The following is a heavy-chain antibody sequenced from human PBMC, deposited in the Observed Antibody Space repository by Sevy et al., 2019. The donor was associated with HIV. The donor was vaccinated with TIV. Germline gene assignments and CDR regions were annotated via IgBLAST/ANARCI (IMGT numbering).Heavy chain of an antibody. CDR2: IYGGGNT. J-gene: IGHJ4*02. D-gene: IGHD6-13*01. V-gene: IGHV3-66*01. CDR1: GFTVSDNY. CDR3: ARDSSYSRSWFY. Sequence: GSLRLSCAASGFTVSDNYMSWVRQAPGKGLEWVSIIYGGGNTFYADSVKGRFTISRDNSKNTLYLQMNRLRDEDTAVFYCARDSSYSRSWFYWGQGTLVTVSS.